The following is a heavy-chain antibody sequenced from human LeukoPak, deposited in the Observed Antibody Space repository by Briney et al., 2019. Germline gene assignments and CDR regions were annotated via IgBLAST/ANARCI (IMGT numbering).Heavy chain of an antibody. CDR3: AKEHLGYCSSTSCLPGDYGMDV. D-gene: IGHD2-2*01. V-gene: IGHV3-23*01. CDR2: ISGSGGST. J-gene: IGHJ6*02. Sequence: PGASLRLSCAASGFTFSSYAMSWVRQAPGKGLEWVSAISGSGGSTYYADSAKGRFTISRDNSKNTLYLQMNSLRAEDTAVYYCAKEHLGYCSSTSCLPGDYGMDVWGQGTTVTVSS. CDR1: GFTFSSYA.